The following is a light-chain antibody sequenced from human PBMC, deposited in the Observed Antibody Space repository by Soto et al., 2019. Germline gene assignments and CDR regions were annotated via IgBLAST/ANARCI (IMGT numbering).Light chain of an antibody. J-gene: IGLJ2*01. CDR2: SNN. Sequence: SVLTQPPSASRTPGQRVTISCSGSSSNIGSNTVNWYQQLPGTAPKLLIYSNNQRPSGVPDRFSGSKSGASASLAISGLQSEDEADSYCAAWDEILKGLFGGGPKVTVL. CDR1: SSNIGSNT. V-gene: IGLV1-44*01. CDR3: AAWDEILKGL.